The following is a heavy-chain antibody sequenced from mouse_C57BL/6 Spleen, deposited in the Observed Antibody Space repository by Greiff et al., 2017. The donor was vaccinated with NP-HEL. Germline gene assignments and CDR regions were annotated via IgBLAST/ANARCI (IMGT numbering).Heavy chain of an antibody. D-gene: IGHD2-3*01. CDR2: ISDGGSYT. CDR3: ASRDGYYGGWFAY. CDR1: GFTFSSYA. V-gene: IGHV5-4*01. Sequence: EVQVVESGGGLVKPGGSLKLSCAASGFTFSSYAMSWVRQTPEKRLEWVATISDGGSYTYYPDNVKGRFTISRDNAKNNLYLQMSHLKSEDTAMYYCASRDGYYGGWFAYWGQGTLVTVSA. J-gene: IGHJ3*01.